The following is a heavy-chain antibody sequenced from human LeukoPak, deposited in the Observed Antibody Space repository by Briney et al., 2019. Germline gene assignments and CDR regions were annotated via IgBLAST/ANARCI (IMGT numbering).Heavy chain of an antibody. CDR1: GFTFSSYS. Sequence: GGSLRLSCAASGFTFSSYSMNWVRQAPGKGLEWVAVISYDGSNKYYADSVKGRFTISRDNSKNTLSLQMNSLRAEDTATYYCAKATRPLAVAATNYFDYWGQGTLVTVSS. V-gene: IGHV3-30*18. CDR3: AKATRPLAVAATNYFDY. J-gene: IGHJ4*02. D-gene: IGHD6-19*01. CDR2: ISYDGSNK.